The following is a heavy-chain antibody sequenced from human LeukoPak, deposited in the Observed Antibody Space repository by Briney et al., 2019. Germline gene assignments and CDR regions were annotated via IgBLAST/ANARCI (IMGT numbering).Heavy chain of an antibody. CDR2: IRYDGSNK. J-gene: IGHJ4*02. V-gene: IGHV3-30*02. CDR3: AKVAAAGSEYYFDF. Sequence: GGSLRLSCAASGFTFSSYGMHWVRQAPGKGLEWVAFIRYDGSNKYYADSVKGRFTISRDNSKNTLYLQMNSLRAEDTAFYYCAKVAAAGSEYYFDFWGQGTLVTVSS. D-gene: IGHD6-13*01. CDR1: GFTFSSYG.